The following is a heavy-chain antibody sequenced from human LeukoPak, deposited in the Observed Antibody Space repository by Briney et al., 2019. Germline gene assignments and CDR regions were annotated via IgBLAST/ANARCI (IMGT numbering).Heavy chain of an antibody. J-gene: IGHJ6*02. D-gene: IGHD6-6*01. CDR1: GGTFSSYA. Sequence: SVKVSCKASGGTFSSYAISWVRQAPGQGLEWMGGIIPIFGTANYAQKFQGRVTITVDESTSTAYMELSSLRSEDTAVYYCARGRESSSSIYYYGMDVWGQGTTVTVSS. V-gene: IGHV1-69*01. CDR3: ARGRESSSSIYYYGMDV. CDR2: IIPIFGTA.